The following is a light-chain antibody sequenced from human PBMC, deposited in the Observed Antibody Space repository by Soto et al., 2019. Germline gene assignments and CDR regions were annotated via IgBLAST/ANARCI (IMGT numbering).Light chain of an antibody. J-gene: IGLJ1*01. CDR2: EGN. CDR1: SSHIGSSNL. Sequence: QSALTQPASVSGSPGQSITISCTASSSHIGSSNLVSWYQPHSGKAPKLIIYEGNKRPSGVSNRFSGSKSGKTASLTISGLQAEDEGTYYCCSYAGSSPLYVFGTGTKVTVL. CDR3: CSYAGSSPLYV. V-gene: IGLV2-23*01.